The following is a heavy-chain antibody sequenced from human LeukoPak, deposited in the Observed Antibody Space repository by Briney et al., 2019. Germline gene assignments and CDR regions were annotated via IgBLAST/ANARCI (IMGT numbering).Heavy chain of an antibody. CDR3: ARGRSGHDYDSSGYFFDY. CDR1: GFTFSSYA. Sequence: GGSLRLSCAASGFTFSSYAMHWVRQAPGEGLEWVAVISYDGSNKYYADSVKGRFTISRDNSQNTLYLQMNSLRAEDTAVYYCARGRSGHDYDSSGYFFDYWGQGTLVTVSS. V-gene: IGHV3-30-3*01. D-gene: IGHD3-22*01. CDR2: ISYDGSNK. J-gene: IGHJ4*02.